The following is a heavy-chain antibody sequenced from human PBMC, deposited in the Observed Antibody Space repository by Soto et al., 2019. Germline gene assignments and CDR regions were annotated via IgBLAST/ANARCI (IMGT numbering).Heavy chain of an antibody. CDR1: GGSISSYY. Sequence: SXTLSLTCTDSGGSISSYYWSCIRQPPGKGLEWIGYIYYSGSTNYNPSLKSRVTISVDTSKNQFSLKLSSVIAADTAVYYCARHGRWHDLDIWGQGTMVTVSS. V-gene: IGHV4-59*08. J-gene: IGHJ3*02. CDR2: IYYSGST. D-gene: IGHD1-1*01. CDR3: ARHGRWHDLDI.